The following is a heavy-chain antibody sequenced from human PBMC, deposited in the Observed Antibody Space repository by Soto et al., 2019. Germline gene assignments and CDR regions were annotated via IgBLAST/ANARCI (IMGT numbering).Heavy chain of an antibody. J-gene: IGHJ6*02. CDR1: GFTFSSYA. CDR2: ISGSGGST. V-gene: IGHV3-23*01. CDR3: ATVPDYGDYPYYYYYGMDV. Sequence: PGGSLRLSCAASGFTFSSYAMSWIRRAPGKGLEWVSAISGSGGSTYYADSVKGRFTISRDNSKNTLYLQMNSLRAEDTAVYYCATVPDYGDYPYYYYYGMDVWGQGTTVTVSS. D-gene: IGHD4-17*01.